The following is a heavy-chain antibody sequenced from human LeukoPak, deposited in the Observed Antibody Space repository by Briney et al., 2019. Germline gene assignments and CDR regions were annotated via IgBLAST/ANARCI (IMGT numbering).Heavy chain of an antibody. CDR2: IKQDGSEK. J-gene: IGHJ4*02. V-gene: IGHV3-7*01. CDR3: ARARYDSSGYYPILDY. Sequence: PGGSLRLSCAASGFTFSSYWMSWVRQAPGKGLEWAANIKQDGSEKYYVDSVKGRFTISRDNAKNSLYLQMNSLRADDTAMYYCARARYDSSGYYPILDYWGQGTLVTVSS. D-gene: IGHD3-22*01. CDR1: GFTFSSYW.